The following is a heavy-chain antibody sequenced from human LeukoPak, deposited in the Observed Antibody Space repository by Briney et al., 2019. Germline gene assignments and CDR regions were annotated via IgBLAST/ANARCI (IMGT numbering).Heavy chain of an antibody. J-gene: IGHJ5*02. D-gene: IGHD6-13*01. CDR1: GGSISSSNW. CDR2: IYHNGST. Sequence: SETLSLTCAVSGGSISSSNWWSWVRQPPGKGLEWIGEIYHNGSTNYNPSLKSRVTISVDKSKNQFSLKLSSVTAADTAVYYCARDSRYIAAAGTVNWFDPWGQGTLVTVSS. V-gene: IGHV4-4*02. CDR3: ARDSRYIAAAGTVNWFDP.